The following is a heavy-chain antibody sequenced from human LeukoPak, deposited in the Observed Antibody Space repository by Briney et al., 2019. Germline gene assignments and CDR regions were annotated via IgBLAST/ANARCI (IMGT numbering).Heavy chain of an antibody. CDR2: IIPIFGTA. CDR3: ARDGYPIAVAALDY. CDR1: GGTFSSYA. Sequence: ASVKVSCKASGGTFSSYAISWVRQAPGQGLEWMGGIIPIFGTANYAQKFQGRVTITADESTSTAYMELSSLRSEDTAVYYCARDGYPIAVAALDYWGQGTLVTVSS. J-gene: IGHJ4*02. D-gene: IGHD6-19*01. V-gene: IGHV1-69*13.